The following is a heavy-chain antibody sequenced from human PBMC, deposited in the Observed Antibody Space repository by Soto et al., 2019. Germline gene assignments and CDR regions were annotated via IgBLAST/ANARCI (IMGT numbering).Heavy chain of an antibody. CDR2: TYYRSKWYN. Sequence: SQTLSLTCVISGGSVSSNSGAWNWIRXSPSRGLEWLGRTYYRSKWYNDYAVSVKSRITINPDTSKNQFSLQLNSVTPEDTAVYDCARTSATGLIPWFDYWGQGTLVTSPQ. CDR1: GGSVSSNSGA. D-gene: IGHD2-21*01. CDR3: ARTSATGLIPWFDY. V-gene: IGHV6-1*01. J-gene: IGHJ4*02.